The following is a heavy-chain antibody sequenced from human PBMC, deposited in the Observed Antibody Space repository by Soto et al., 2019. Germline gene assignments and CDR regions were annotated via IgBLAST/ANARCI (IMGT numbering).Heavy chain of an antibody. Sequence: EVQLLESGGGLVQPGGSLRLSCAASGFTFSSYAMSWVRQAPGKGLEWVSAISGSGGSTYYADSVKGRFTISRDNSKNTLYLQMNSLRAEDTAVYYCAKGVTMVRGVIITPYDFDYWGQGTLVTVSS. J-gene: IGHJ4*02. CDR2: ISGSGGST. CDR1: GFTFSSYA. V-gene: IGHV3-23*01. D-gene: IGHD3-10*01. CDR3: AKGVTMVRGVIITPYDFDY.